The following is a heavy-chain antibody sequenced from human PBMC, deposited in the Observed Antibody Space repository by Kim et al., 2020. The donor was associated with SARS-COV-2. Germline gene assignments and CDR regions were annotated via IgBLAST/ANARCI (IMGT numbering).Heavy chain of an antibody. D-gene: IGHD6-19*01. J-gene: IGHJ3*02. V-gene: IGHV4-4*07. CDR1: GGSISSYY. CDR2: IYTSGST. CDR3: ARDARYSSGWPSVFAFDI. Sequence: SETLSLTCTVSGGSISSYYWSWIRQPAGKGLEWIGRIYTSGSTNYNPSLKSRVTMSVDTSKNQFSLKLSSVTAADTAVYYCARDARYSSGWPSVFAFDIWGQGTMVTVSS.